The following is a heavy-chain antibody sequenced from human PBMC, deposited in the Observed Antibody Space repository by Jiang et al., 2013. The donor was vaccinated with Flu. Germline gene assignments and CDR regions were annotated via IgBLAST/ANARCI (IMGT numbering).Heavy chain of an antibody. J-gene: IGHJ4*02. CDR2: IYYSGST. CDR1: GGSISSYY. D-gene: IGHD6-13*01. Sequence: LLKPSETLSLTCTVSGGSISSYYWSWIRQPPGKGLEWIGYIYYSGSTNYNPSLKSRVTISVDTSKNQFSLKLSSVTAADTAVYYRARHGWRSSSWKNTNKDYYFDYWGQGTLVTVSS. CDR3: ARHGWRSSSWKNTNKDYYFDY. V-gene: IGHV4-59*08.